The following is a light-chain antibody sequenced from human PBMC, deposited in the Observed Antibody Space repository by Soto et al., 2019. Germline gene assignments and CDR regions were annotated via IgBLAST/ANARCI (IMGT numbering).Light chain of an antibody. J-gene: IGKJ2*01. CDR2: DAS. V-gene: IGKV3-15*01. CDR3: QQYHKWPYT. CDR1: QSIGDK. Sequence: ETVMTQTPATLSVCPGERATLSCRASQSIGDKLTWYQQRTGQAPRLLIYDASTRATGIPVRFSGSGSGTEFTLTISSLQSEDFAVYYCQQYHKWPYTFGQGSKLEIK.